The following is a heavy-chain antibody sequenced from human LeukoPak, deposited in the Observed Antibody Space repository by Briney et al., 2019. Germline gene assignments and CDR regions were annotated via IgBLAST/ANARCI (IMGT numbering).Heavy chain of an antibody. CDR2: ISSSSSTI. CDR3: ARDRMVRGVSYGMDV. Sequence: GGSLRLSCAASGFTFSSYAMNWVRQAPGKGLEWVSYISSSSSTIYYADSVKGRFTISRGNAKNSLYLQMNSLRAEDTAVYYCARDRMVRGVSYGMDVWGQGTTVTVSS. V-gene: IGHV3-48*01. CDR1: GFTFSSYA. D-gene: IGHD3-10*01. J-gene: IGHJ6*02.